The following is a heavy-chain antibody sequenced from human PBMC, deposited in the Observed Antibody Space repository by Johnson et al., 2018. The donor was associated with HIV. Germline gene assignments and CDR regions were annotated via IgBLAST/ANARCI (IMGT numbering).Heavy chain of an antibody. CDR3: AKDKEYSSSPGAFEI. J-gene: IGHJ3*02. D-gene: IGHD6-6*01. V-gene: IGHV3-74*01. Sequence: VQLVESGGGLVQPGGSLRLSCAVSGFTFSNYWMHWVRQAPGKGLVWVSRVNNDGGDTIYADSVKGRFTISRDNAKNTLYLQINSLRAEDTAVYYCAKDKEYSSSPGAFEIWGQGTMVTVSS. CDR1: GFTFSNYW. CDR2: VNNDGGDT.